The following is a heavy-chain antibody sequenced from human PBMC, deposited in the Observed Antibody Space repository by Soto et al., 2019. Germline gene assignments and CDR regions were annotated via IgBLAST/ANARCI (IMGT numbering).Heavy chain of an antibody. CDR2: TYSNDEK. D-gene: IGHD3-10*01. J-gene: IGHJ4*02. CDR1: GFSLSDARMG. CDR3: ARMHYGKNWSAPDY. Sequence: QVTLKESGPVLVKPTETLTLTCTVSGFSLSDARMGVSWIRQPPGKALEWLSHTYSNDEKSYSTSLKSRLSISKDTSKSQVVLIMTAMDPVDTATYYCARMHYGKNWSAPDYWGQGTLVTVSS. V-gene: IGHV2-26*01.